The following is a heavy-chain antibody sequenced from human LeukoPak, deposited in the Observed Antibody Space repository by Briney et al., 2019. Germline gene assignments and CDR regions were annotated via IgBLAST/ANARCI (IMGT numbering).Heavy chain of an antibody. CDR1: GYTFTGYF. CDR2: IVPMFGTT. J-gene: IGHJ6*03. Sequence: ASVKVSCKASGYTFTGYFMHWVRQAPGQGLEWMGGIVPMFGTTNYAQKFQGRLTITADASTSTAYMELSSLRSEDTAVYYCASGPFLTFDHTPEGYYHYFMDVWGTGTTV. V-gene: IGHV1-69*13. D-gene: IGHD1-14*01. CDR3: ASGPFLTFDHTPEGYYHYFMDV.